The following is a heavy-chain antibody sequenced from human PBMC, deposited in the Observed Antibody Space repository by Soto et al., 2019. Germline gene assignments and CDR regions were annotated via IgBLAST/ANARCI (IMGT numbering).Heavy chain of an antibody. Sequence: SETLSLTCTFSSGFISMYYGSWIGQAPGKGIEWIGYIYYGGSTNYNPSLKSRVTISVDTSKNQFSLKLSSVTAADTAVYYCARVHWVKREMWFDPWGQGTLVTVSS. V-gene: IGHV4-59*01. CDR2: IYYGGST. J-gene: IGHJ5*02. CDR3: ARVHWVKREMWFDP. CDR1: SGFISMYY. D-gene: IGHD3-16*01.